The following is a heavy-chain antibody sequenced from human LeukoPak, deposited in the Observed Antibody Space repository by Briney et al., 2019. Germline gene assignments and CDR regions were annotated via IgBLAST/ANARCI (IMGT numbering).Heavy chain of an antibody. Sequence: GGSLRLSCAASGFTFSSYGMQWVRQAPGKGLEWVAIISYDGRDKFYEDSVKGRFTISRDNSKNTLYLQMNNLRAEDTAVYYCAKPTTVLTSYYFDYWGQGTPVTVSS. CDR1: GFTFSSYG. J-gene: IGHJ4*02. V-gene: IGHV3-30*18. CDR2: ISYDGRDK. CDR3: AKPTTVLTSYYFDY. D-gene: IGHD4-23*01.